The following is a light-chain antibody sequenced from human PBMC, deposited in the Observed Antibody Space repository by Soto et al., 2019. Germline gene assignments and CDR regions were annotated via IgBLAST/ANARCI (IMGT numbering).Light chain of an antibody. Sequence: EIVLTQSPGTLSLSPGDRATLSCRASQSVSINYLAWYQQKPGQAPRLLIYVASIRATGIPDRFSGSGSGADCTLTIRRLEHEDFAVYYCQQYGSSPRPFGQGTKVEIK. CDR2: VAS. J-gene: IGKJ1*01. CDR3: QQYGSSPRP. CDR1: QSVSINY. V-gene: IGKV3-20*01.